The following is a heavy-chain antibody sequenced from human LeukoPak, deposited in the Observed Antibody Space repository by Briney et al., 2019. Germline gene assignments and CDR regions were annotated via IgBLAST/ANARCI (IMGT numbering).Heavy chain of an antibody. CDR1: GGSISNVAYY. CDR3: ARVAAATTNLRFDS. CDR2: IGYSGDS. V-gene: IGHV4-31*03. D-gene: IGHD3-9*01. Sequence: SETLSLTCTVSGGSISNVAYYWSWVRQHPGKGLEWIGYIGYSGDSYYNPSLRSRVTISVDTSKKQFSLGLNSVTAADTAIYYCARVAAATTNLRFDSWGRGTLVTVSS. J-gene: IGHJ2*01.